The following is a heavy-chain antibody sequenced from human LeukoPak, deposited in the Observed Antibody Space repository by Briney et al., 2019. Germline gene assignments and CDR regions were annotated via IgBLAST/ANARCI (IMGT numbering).Heavy chain of an antibody. CDR2: IRYDGSNK. V-gene: IGHV3-30*02. J-gene: IGHJ4*02. Sequence: PGGSLRLSCAASGFTFSSYGMHWVRQAPGKGLEWVAFIRYDGSNKYYADSVKGRFTISRDNAKNSLYLQMNSLRAEDTAVYYCARYSVYSYGYPLDYWGQGTLVTVSS. D-gene: IGHD5-18*01. CDR1: GFTFSSYG. CDR3: ARYSVYSYGYPLDY.